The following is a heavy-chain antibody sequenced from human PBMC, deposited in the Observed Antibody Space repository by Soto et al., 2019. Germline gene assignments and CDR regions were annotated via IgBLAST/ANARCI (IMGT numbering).Heavy chain of an antibody. CDR2: ISGGGGAI. CDR3: AKEAGSTSYFTDC. Sequence: GGSLRLSCAASGFTFSSCAMRWVRQAPGKGLEWVSSISGGGGAIYYADSVKGRFTISRDNSKNTVYLQMNSLRAEDTALYYCAKEAGSTSYFTDCWGQGTLVTVSS. J-gene: IGHJ4*02. D-gene: IGHD2-2*01. V-gene: IGHV3-23*01. CDR1: GFTFSSCA.